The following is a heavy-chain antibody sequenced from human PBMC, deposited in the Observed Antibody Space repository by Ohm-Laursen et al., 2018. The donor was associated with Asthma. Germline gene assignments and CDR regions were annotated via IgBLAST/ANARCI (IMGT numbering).Heavy chain of an antibody. V-gene: IGHV4-61*01. CDR2: MSYRGGI. CDR3: ARLDWVQSMFDS. CDR1: GASVGDSTWS. J-gene: IGHJ4*02. D-gene: IGHD3-9*01. Sequence: SQTLSLTCAVSGASVGDSTWSWSWIRQPPGSELEFIAYMSYRGGINYNPSLQSRVTLSIDTSKNQVSLRLISVTAAGTALYFCARLDWVQSMFDSWGQGNLVTVSS.